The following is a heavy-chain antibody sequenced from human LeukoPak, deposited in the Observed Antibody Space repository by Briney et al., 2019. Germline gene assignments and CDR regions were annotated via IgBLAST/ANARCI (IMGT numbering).Heavy chain of an antibody. CDR1: GYTFTNYA. J-gene: IGHJ4*02. CDR3: ARVASHYDSSGFFDY. V-gene: IGHV1-69*13. Sequence: SVKVSCKASGYTFTNYAISWVRQAPGQGLEWMGGIIPIFGTANYAQKFQGRVTITADEPTSTAYMELSSLRSEDTAVYYCARVASHYDSSGFFDYWGQGTLVTVSS. D-gene: IGHD3-22*01. CDR2: IIPIFGTA.